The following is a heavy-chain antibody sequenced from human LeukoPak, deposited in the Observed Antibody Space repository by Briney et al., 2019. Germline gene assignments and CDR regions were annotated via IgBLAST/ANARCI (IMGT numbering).Heavy chain of an antibody. Sequence: GGSLRLSCAASGFTFSSYSMNWVRQAPGKGLEWVSSISSSSSYIYYADSVEGRFTISRDNAKNSLYLQMNSLRAEDTAVYYCARRGSSSWYFYLDYWGQGTLVTVSS. CDR1: GFTFSSYS. J-gene: IGHJ4*02. CDR2: ISSSSSYI. V-gene: IGHV3-21*04. D-gene: IGHD6-13*01. CDR3: ARRGSSSWYFYLDY.